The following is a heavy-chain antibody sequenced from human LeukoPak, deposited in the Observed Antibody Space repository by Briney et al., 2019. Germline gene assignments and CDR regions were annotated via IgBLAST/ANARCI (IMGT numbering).Heavy chain of an antibody. D-gene: IGHD3-10*01. J-gene: IGHJ4*02. CDR3: ARPIDNGSGSYYFPY. CDR1: GFSFHYYA. CDR2: ISYDGTNE. Sequence: PGRSLRLSCAASGFSFHYYAMRWVRQAPGKGLEWVAVISYDGTNEYYADSVKGRLTISRDNSKNTLYMQMNSLRPEDTAVYYCARPIDNGSGSYYFPYWGQGTLVTVSS. V-gene: IGHV3-30-3*01.